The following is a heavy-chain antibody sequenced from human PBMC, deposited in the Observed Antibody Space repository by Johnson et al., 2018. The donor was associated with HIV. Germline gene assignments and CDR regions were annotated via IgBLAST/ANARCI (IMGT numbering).Heavy chain of an antibody. CDR3: ARDRAVPDDGYNDYAFDI. V-gene: IGHV3-53*01. CDR1: GFTVSSNY. CDR2: IYSGGST. Sequence: VQLVESGGGLIQPGGSLRLSCAASGFTVSSNYMSWVRQAPGKGLEWVSVIYSGGSTYYADSVKGRFTISRDNSKNTLYLRINSLRAEDTALYYCARDRAVPDDGYNDYAFDIWGQGTMVTVSS. D-gene: IGHD5-24*01. J-gene: IGHJ3*02.